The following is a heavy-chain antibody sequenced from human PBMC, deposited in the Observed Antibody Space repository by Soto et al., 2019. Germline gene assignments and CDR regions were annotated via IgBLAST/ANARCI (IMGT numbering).Heavy chain of an antibody. CDR1: GFTFSNPA. CDR3: VAEVGPKMFDL. Sequence: ASGGGVIQPGRPLRLACAASGFTFSNPAMHWVRQCPGKGREWVALIAYDGGTQLYADSVKGRFTISRDNSKNTLHLHLNSLRTDDTAFCYCVAEVGPKMFDLWGPGALLTFSS. D-gene: IGHD1-26*01. J-gene: IGHJ5*01. CDR2: IAYDGGTQ. V-gene: IGHV3-30*16.